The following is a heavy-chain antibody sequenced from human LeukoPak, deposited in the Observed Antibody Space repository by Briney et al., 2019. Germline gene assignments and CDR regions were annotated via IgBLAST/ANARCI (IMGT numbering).Heavy chain of an antibody. CDR3: ARTPDSSGWSLFDY. CDR2: MNPNSGNT. CDR1: GYTFTSYG. D-gene: IGHD6-19*01. J-gene: IGHJ4*02. V-gene: IGHV1-8*02. Sequence: ASVKVSCKASGYTFTSYGISWVRQATGQGLEWMGWMNPNSGNTGYAQKFQGRVTMTRNTSISTAYMELSSLRAEDTAVYYCARTPDSSGWSLFDYWGQGTLVTVSS.